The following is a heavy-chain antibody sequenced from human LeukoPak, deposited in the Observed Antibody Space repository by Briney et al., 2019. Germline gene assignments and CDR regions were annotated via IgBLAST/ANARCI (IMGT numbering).Heavy chain of an antibody. CDR3: ARGLWFGELGGQLDRLDY. D-gene: IGHD3-10*01. CDR2: TYYRSKWYN. CDR1: GDSVSSNSAA. V-gene: IGHV6-1*01. Sequence: SQTLSLTCAISGDSVSSNSAAWTWIRQSPSRGLEWLGRTYYRSKWYNDYAVSVKSRITISPDTSKNQFSLQLNSVTPEDAAVYYCARGLWFGELGGQLDRLDYWGQGTLVTVSS. J-gene: IGHJ4*02.